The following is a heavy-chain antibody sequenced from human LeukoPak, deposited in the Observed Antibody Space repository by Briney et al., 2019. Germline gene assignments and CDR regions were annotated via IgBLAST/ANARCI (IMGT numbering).Heavy chain of an antibody. CDR1: GGSFSGYY. J-gene: IGHJ4*02. D-gene: IGHD1-20*01. CDR2: INHSGST. CDR3: ARVLPITPYFDY. Sequence: SETLSLTCAVDGGSFSGYYWSWIRQPPGKGLEWIGEINHSGSTNYNPSLKSRVTISVDTSKNQFSLKLSSVTAADTAVYYCARVLPITPYFDYWGQGTLVTVSS. V-gene: IGHV4-34*01.